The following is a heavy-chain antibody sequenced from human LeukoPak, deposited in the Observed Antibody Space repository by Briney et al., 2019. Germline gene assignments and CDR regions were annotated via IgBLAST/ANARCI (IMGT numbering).Heavy chain of an antibody. CDR1: GYTFTSYY. CDR2: INPSGGST. CDR3: ARGEESRGHIVVVTAWFDP. V-gene: IGHV1-46*01. Sequence: GASVKVSCKASGYTFTSYYMHWVRQAPGQGLEWMGIINPSGGSTSYAQKFQGRVTMTRDMSTSTVYMELSSLRSEDTAVYYCARGEESRGHIVVVTAWFDPWGQGTLVTVSS. D-gene: IGHD2-21*02. J-gene: IGHJ5*02.